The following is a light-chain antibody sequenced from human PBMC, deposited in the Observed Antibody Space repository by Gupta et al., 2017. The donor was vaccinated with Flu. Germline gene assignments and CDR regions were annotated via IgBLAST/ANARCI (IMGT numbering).Light chain of an antibody. V-gene: IGLV1-44*01. CDR2: NND. CDR1: TSNIGSNA. CDR3: ASWDGSLDGFHV. J-gene: IGLJ1*01. Sequence: QSVLTQPPSASETPGQTVTFSCSGSTSNIGSNAVNWYQQFPGTDPKLLIVNNDQRPSGVPDRFSGSKSGTSASLAISGLQSEEEADYYWASWDGSLDGFHVFGTGTKVTVL.